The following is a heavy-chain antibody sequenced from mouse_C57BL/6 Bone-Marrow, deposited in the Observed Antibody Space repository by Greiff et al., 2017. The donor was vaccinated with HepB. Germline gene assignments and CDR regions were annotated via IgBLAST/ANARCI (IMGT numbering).Heavy chain of an antibody. V-gene: IGHV5-6*01. Sequence: EVKLMESGGDLVKPGGSLKLSCAASGFTFSSYGMSWVRQTPDKRLEWVATISSGGSYTYYPDSVKGRFTISRDNAKNTLYLQMSSLKSEDTAMYYCARHFWYFDVWGTGTTVTVSS. CDR3: ARHFWYFDV. J-gene: IGHJ1*03. CDR1: GFTFSSYG. CDR2: ISSGGSYT.